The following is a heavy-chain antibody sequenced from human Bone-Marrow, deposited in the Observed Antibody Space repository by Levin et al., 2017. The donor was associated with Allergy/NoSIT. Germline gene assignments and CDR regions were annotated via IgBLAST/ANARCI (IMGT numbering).Heavy chain of an antibody. V-gene: IGHV3-53*01. CDR3: ARGSRDGANFFEY. CDR1: GLTVSGNF. CDR2: LYTAGST. D-gene: IGHD5-24*01. J-gene: IGHJ4*02. Sequence: QAGGSLRLSCAASGLTVSGNFMSWVRQAPGKGLEWVSALYTAGSTFYAESVKGRFTISRDNSKNTLYLEMNRLRADDTAVYYCARGSRDGANFFEYWGQETLVTVSS.